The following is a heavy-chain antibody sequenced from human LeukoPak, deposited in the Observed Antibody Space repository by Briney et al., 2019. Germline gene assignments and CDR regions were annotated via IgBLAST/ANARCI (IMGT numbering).Heavy chain of an antibody. V-gene: IGHV1-69*05. J-gene: IGHJ4*02. Sequence: SSVKVSCRASGGTFNSYAITWVRQAPGQGLEWMGRIIPQFGPAYYAQNFQGRVTITTDESATTAYMELSGLRSEDTAVYYCARARGSGWYPLRYWGQGTRVTVSS. D-gene: IGHD6-19*01. CDR1: GGTFNSYA. CDR2: IIPQFGPA. CDR3: ARARGSGWYPLRY.